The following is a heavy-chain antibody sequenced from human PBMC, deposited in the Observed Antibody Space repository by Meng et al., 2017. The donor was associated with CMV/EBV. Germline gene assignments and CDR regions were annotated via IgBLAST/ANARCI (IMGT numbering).Heavy chain of an antibody. CDR1: FTFGSYA. V-gene: IGHV3-30-3*01. D-gene: IGHD4-17*01. CDR2: ISYDGSNK. J-gene: IGHJ4*02. CDR3: ARDGGAQYGDIPYYFDY. Sequence: FTFGSYAMHWVRQAPGKGREWVAVISYDGSNKYYADSVKGRFTISRDNSKNTLYLQMNSLRAEDTAVYYCARDGGAQYGDIPYYFDYWGQGTLVTVSS.